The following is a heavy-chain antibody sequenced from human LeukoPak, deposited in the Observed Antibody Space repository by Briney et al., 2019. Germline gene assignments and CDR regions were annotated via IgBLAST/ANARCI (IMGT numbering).Heavy chain of an antibody. CDR2: INPNSGGT. CDR3: ARSHDYVWGSYRYSYYYFDY. D-gene: IGHD3-16*02. Sequence: EASVKVSCKASGYTFTGYYMHWVRQAPGQGLEWMGWINPNSGGTNYAQKFQGWVTMTRDTSISTAYMELSRLRSDDTAVYYCARSHDYVWGSYRYSYYYFDYWGQGTLVTVSS. CDR1: GYTFTGYY. J-gene: IGHJ4*02. V-gene: IGHV1-2*04.